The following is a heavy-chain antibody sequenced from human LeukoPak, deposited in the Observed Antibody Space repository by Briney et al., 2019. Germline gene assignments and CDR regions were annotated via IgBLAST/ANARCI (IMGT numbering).Heavy chain of an antibody. J-gene: IGHJ5*02. CDR1: GNSIGSGYY. CDR2: IYYSGST. Sequence: SETLSLTCSVTGNSIGSGYYWGWIRQPPGKGLEWIGSIYYSGSTYYNPSLKSRVTISVDTSKNQFSLKLSSVTAADTAVYYCARHVGDFWSGYAAINWFDPWGQGTLVTVSS. CDR3: ARHVGDFWSGYAAINWFDP. V-gene: IGHV4-38-2*01. D-gene: IGHD3-3*01.